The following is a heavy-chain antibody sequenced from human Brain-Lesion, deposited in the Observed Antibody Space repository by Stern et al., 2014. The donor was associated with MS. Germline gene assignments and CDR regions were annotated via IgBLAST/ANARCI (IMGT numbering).Heavy chain of an antibody. CDR2: FDPEDGET. J-gene: IGHJ4*02. V-gene: IGHV1-24*01. CDR1: GYTLTELY. CDR3: ATLSPGAGGNYYRHFDY. D-gene: IGHD1-26*01. Sequence: VQLVQSGAEVKKPGASVKVSCKVSGYTLTELYMHWVRQAPRKGLEWMGGFDPEDGETIYAQKFQGRVTMPEDTSTDTAYMELSSLRSEDTAVYYCATLSPGAGGNYYRHFDYWGQGTLVTVSS.